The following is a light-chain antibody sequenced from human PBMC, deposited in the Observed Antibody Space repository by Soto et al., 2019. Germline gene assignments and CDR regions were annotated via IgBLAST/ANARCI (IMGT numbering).Light chain of an antibody. V-gene: IGLV3-21*02. CDR2: DDS. CDR1: NIGTKS. Sequence: SYELTQPPSVSGAPGQTARITCGGDNIGTKSVHWNQQKPGQAPVLVVYDDSDRPSGIPERFSGSNSGNTATLTISRVEAGDEAAYYCQVWDGSSDQVIFGGGTKLTVL. J-gene: IGLJ2*01. CDR3: QVWDGSSDQVI.